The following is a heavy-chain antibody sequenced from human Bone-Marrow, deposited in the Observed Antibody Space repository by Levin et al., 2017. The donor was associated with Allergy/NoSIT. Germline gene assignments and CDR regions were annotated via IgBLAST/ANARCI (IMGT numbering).Heavy chain of an antibody. CDR1: GGSLRSYY. Sequence: TLSLPCTVSGGSLRSYYWSWIRQPPGKGLEWIGYTDYSGNTNYSPSLKSPVTISVDTSKNQLTLKLTSVTAADTAVYYCARYMKVAGTNWYFDLWGRGTLVTVSS. V-gene: IGHV4-59*01. CDR3: ARYMKVAGTNWYFDL. CDR2: TDYSGNT. D-gene: IGHD6-19*01. J-gene: IGHJ2*01.